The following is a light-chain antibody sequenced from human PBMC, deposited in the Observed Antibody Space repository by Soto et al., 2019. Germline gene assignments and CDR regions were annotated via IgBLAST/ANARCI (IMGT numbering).Light chain of an antibody. CDR3: QQYNNWLT. CDR1: ESVGSN. CDR2: GAS. V-gene: IGKV3-15*01. J-gene: IGKJ4*01. Sequence: EVGMTQSPATLSVFPGVRVTLSCRASESVGSNLAWYQQKPGQAPRLLIYGASTRATGVPARFSGSGSGTEFTLTFSSLQSEDFALYYCQQYNNWLTFGGGTKVEIE.